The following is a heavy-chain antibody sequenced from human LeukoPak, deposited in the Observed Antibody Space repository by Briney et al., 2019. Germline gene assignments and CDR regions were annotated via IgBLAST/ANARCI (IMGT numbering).Heavy chain of an antibody. Sequence: GGSVTLSCAASGFTFSSYGMHWVRQAPGKELEWVADIKYDGSNKYYADYVKGRFTISRDNSKNTLYLQMNSLRAEDTAVYYCASDQEKESGTGAFDIWVQGTMVSVCS. D-gene: IGHD6-13*01. CDR3: ASDQEKESGTGAFDI. CDR2: IKYDGSNK. J-gene: IGHJ3*02. V-gene: IGHV3-33*01. CDR1: GFTFSSYG.